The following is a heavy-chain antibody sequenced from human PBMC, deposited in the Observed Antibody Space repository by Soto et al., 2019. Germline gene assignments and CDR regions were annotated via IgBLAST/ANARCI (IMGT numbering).Heavy chain of an antibody. V-gene: IGHV4-59*02. CDR3: ETGHDIYYSSSRRFDY. CDR2: MHYTVFS. Sequence: SETLSLTCSFSGDSVTSYYLTWIRQSPEKGLEWIGYMHYTVFSQYNPPLKSRLNLSVDRSKNHLTLQLTPVAVDDTAVSYFETGHDIYYSSSRRFDYWGQGTLVTVSS. J-gene: IGHJ4*01. D-gene: IGHD6-13*01. CDR1: GDSVTSYY.